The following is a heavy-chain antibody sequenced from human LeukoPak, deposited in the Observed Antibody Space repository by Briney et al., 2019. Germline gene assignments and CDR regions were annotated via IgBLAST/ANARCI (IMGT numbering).Heavy chain of an antibody. CDR3: ARGFQRGDSPV. Sequence: PGESLRLSCAPSGFTFSAYSLSWVRQAPGKGLEWVAKIKKDGSEKGYVDSVKGRFTISRDNAKGSLYLQLNSLRAEDTAVYYCARGFQRGDSPVWGQGTLVTVSS. J-gene: IGHJ4*02. CDR1: GFTFSAYS. V-gene: IGHV3-7*01. CDR2: IKKDGSEK. D-gene: IGHD2-21*02.